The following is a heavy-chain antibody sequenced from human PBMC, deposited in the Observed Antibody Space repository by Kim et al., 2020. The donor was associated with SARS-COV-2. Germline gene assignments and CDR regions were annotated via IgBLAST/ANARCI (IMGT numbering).Heavy chain of an antibody. CDR3: AKHGVGGYFDWSILPSDY. CDR1: GFTFSSYA. V-gene: IGHV3-23*01. J-gene: IGHJ4*02. Sequence: GGSLRLSCAASGFTFSSYAMSWVRQAPGKGLEWVSAISGSGGSTYYADSVKGRFTISRDNSKNTLYLQMNSLRAEDTAVYYCAKHGVGGYFDWSILPSDYWGQGTLVTVSS. CDR2: ISGSGGST. D-gene: IGHD3-9*01.